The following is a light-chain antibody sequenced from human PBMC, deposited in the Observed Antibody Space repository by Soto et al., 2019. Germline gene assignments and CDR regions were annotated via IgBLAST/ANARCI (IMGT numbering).Light chain of an antibody. Sequence: DIQMTQSPSTLPASVVDRVTVTFRASQSIRSWLAWYQEKPGKAPKLLIYKASLLETGVPSRFSGSASGTEFTLTISSLQTDDFRTYYCQQYNSHPWTFGQGTKVDIK. V-gene: IGKV1-5*03. J-gene: IGKJ1*01. CDR1: QSIRSW. CDR2: KAS. CDR3: QQYNSHPWT.